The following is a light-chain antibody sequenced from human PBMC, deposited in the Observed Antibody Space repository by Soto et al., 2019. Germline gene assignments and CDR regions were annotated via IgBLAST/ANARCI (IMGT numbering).Light chain of an antibody. CDR2: AAS. CDR1: QGIRND. Sequence: AIQMTQSPSSLSAFVGDRVTITCRASQGIRNDLGWYQQRPGKAPKLLIYAASSLQSGVPSRFSGSGSGTDFTLTISSLQAEDFATYFCLQDYSYPWTFGQGTKVEIK. J-gene: IGKJ1*01. V-gene: IGKV1-6*01. CDR3: LQDYSYPWT.